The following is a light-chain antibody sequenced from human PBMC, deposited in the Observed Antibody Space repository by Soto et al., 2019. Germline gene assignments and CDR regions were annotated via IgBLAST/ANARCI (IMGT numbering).Light chain of an antibody. Sequence: QSLLAQPPSVSGAPGQRVTISRTGSSSNIGAGYDVQWYQQLPGTAPKLLIYGNSNRPSGVPDRFSGSKSGTSASLAITGLQAEDEADYYCQSYDSSLSVLYVFGTGTKVTIL. J-gene: IGLJ1*01. CDR1: SSNIGAGYD. CDR2: GNS. V-gene: IGLV1-40*01. CDR3: QSYDSSLSVLYV.